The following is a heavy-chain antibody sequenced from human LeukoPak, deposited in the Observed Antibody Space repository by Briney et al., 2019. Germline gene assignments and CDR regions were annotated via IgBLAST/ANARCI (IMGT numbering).Heavy chain of an antibody. Sequence: SETLSLTCSVSGGSISSYYWSWIRQSAGNGLEWIGRIHRSGITNYNPSLSSRVTVSVDTSKDQFSLKLSSVTAADTAVYYCARVPNYGDTYWYFDLWGRGTLVTVSS. V-gene: IGHV4-4*07. D-gene: IGHD4-17*01. CDR3: ARVPNYGDTYWYFDL. CDR1: GGSISSYY. J-gene: IGHJ2*01. CDR2: IHRSGIT.